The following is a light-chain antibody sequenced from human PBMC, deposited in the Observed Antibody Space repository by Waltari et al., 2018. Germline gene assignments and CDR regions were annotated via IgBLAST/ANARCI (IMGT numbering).Light chain of an antibody. V-gene: IGLV2-8*01. J-gene: IGLJ1*01. CDR3: CSYAGTNNFYV. CDR1: SSDIGDYEH. CDR2: EVI. Sequence: QSALTQPPSASGSPGQSVTISCTGTSSDIGDYEHVSWYQQHPGKAPKLMIYEVIKRPSGVPARFSGSKSGNTASLTVSALQAEDEADYYCCSYAGTNNFYVFGTGTKVTVL.